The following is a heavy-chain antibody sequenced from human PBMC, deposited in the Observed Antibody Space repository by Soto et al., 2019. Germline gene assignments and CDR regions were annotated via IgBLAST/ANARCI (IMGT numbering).Heavy chain of an antibody. CDR3: ARDKITGTNWFDP. D-gene: IGHD1-20*01. J-gene: IGHJ5*02. Sequence: ASVQVSFKASGSTFTSYYMHWVRQAPGQGLEWMGIINPSGGSTSYAQKFQGRVTMTRDTSTSTVYMELSSLRSEDTAVYYCARDKITGTNWFDPWGQGTRVTAPQ. CDR1: GSTFTSYY. CDR2: INPSGGST. V-gene: IGHV1-46*01.